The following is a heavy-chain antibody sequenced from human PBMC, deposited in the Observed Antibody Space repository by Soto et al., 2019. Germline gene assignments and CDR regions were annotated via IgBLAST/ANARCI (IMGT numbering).Heavy chain of an antibody. CDR3: AKAGLRGVIWFGATTLDY. V-gene: IGHV3-23*01. J-gene: IGHJ4*02. D-gene: IGHD3-10*01. Sequence: GGSLRLSCAASGFTFSSYAMSWVRQAPGKGLEWVSAISGSGGSTYYADSVKGRFTISRDNSKNTLYLQMNSLRAEDTAVYYCAKAGLRGVIWFGATTLDYWGQGTLVTVSS. CDR2: ISGSGGST. CDR1: GFTFSSYA.